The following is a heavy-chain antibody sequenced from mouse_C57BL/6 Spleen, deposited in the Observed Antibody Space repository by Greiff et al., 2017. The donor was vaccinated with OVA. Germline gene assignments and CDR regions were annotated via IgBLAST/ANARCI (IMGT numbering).Heavy chain of an antibody. CDR3: ARESTMVTTDYYAMDY. CDR1: GFTFSSYA. J-gene: IGHJ4*01. Sequence: EVMLVESGGGLVKPGGSLKLSCAASGFTFSSYAMSWVRQTPEKRLEWVATISDGGSYTYYPDNVKGRFTISRDNAKNNLYLQMSHLKSEDTAMYYCARESTMVTTDYYAMDYWGQGTSVTVSS. CDR2: ISDGGSYT. V-gene: IGHV5-4*01. D-gene: IGHD2-2*01.